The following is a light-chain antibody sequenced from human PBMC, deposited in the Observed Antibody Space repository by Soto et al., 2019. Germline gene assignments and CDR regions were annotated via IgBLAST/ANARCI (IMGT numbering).Light chain of an antibody. Sequence: QSALTQPASVSGSPGQSITLSCTGTSSDVGGYNYVSWYQQHPGKAPKLMIYDVSNRPSGVSNRFSGSKSGNTASLTISGLQAEDEADYYCSSYTSSSTPLYVFGTGTKVTV. CDR2: DVS. V-gene: IGLV2-14*01. J-gene: IGLJ1*01. CDR1: SSDVGGYNY. CDR3: SSYTSSSTPLYV.